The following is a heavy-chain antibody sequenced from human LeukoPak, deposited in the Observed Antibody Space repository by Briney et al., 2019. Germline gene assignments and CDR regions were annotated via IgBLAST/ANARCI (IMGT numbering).Heavy chain of an antibody. D-gene: IGHD4-17*01. J-gene: IGHJ4*02. CDR2: ISDYNGNT. Sequence: SVKVYCKASGYTFTRYGISWVRQAPGQGLEWMGWISDYNGNTKYAQKFQGRATMTTDTSTTTAYMELRNLRSDDTAVYYCATPRELYGDLDYWGQGTLVTVSS. CDR1: GYTFTRYG. CDR3: ATPRELYGDLDY. V-gene: IGHV1-18*01.